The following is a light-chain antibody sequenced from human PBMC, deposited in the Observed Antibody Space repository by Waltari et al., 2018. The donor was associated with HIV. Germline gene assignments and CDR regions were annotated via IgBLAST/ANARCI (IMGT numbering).Light chain of an antibody. Sequence: QSVLTQPPSVSGAPGQRVTISCTGSSSNIGAGYDVHWYQQLPGTAPKLLIYGNSKRPSWFPGRVSGSKSGTSASRAITGLQAEDEADYYCQSHDTSLAGPCVFGTGTKVTVL. CDR3: QSHDTSLAGPCV. V-gene: IGLV1-40*01. CDR2: GNS. CDR1: SSNIGAGYD. J-gene: IGLJ1*01.